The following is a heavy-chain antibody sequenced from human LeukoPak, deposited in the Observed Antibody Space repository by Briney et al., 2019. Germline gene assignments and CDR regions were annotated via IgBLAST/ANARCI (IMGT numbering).Heavy chain of an antibody. D-gene: IGHD6-25*01. CDR3: ARELPPATLYYFDY. J-gene: IGHJ4*02. V-gene: IGHV1-69*01. Sequence: ASVKVSCKASGGTFSSYAISWVRQAPGQGLEWMGGIIPIFGTANYAQKFQGRVTITADESTSTAYMELSSLRSEDTAVYYCARELPPATLYYFDYWGQGTLVTVSS. CDR2: IIPIFGTA. CDR1: GGTFSSYA.